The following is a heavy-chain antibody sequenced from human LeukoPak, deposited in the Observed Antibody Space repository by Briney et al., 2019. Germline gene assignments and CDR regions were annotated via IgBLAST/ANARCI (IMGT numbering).Heavy chain of an antibody. CDR3: ARGPTISSSSLSEFQH. CDR1: GGSIGSDNYY. Sequence: MSSETLSLTCTVSGGSIGSDNYYWDWIRQPPGKGLEFIAGIFYTGTTYYNPSLKSRVTISVDRSKNQFSLKLSSVTAADTAVYYCARGPTISSSSLSEFQHWGQGTLVTVSS. CDR2: IFYTGTT. V-gene: IGHV4-39*07. J-gene: IGHJ1*01. D-gene: IGHD6-6*01.